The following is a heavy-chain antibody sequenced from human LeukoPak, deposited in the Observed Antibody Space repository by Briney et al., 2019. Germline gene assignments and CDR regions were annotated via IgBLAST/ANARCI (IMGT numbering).Heavy chain of an antibody. Sequence: PGGSLRLSCAASGFNFNVYSMTWVRQAPGKGLEWLSYISSSGRTIYYADSVKGRFSISRDNAKNSLFLHMDSLRVEDTGVYYCARDFTVTGVYNYYYYMDVWGKGTTVTISS. CDR3: ARDFTVTGVYNYYYYMDV. J-gene: IGHJ6*03. CDR2: ISSSGRTI. V-gene: IGHV3-48*01. D-gene: IGHD4-17*01. CDR1: GFNFNVYS.